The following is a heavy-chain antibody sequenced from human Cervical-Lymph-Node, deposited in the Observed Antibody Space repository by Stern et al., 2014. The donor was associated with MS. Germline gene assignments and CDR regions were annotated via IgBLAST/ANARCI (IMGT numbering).Heavy chain of an antibody. J-gene: IGHJ4*02. CDR1: GFSLSNARMG. CDR2: IFSNDEK. D-gene: IGHD3-22*01. CDR3: VRIDYHSSGYYFFDY. V-gene: IGHV2-26*01. Sequence: EYGPVLVKPTETLTLTCTVSGFSLSNARMGVSCIRQPPGKAPEWLAQIFSNDEKSYSTSLKNRLTISKDTSKSQVVLTMTNMDPVDTASYYCVRIDYHSSGYYFFDYWGQGTLVTVSS.